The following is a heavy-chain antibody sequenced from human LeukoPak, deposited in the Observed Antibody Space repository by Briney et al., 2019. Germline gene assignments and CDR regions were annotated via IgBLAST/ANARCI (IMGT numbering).Heavy chain of an antibody. D-gene: IGHD2-21*01. J-gene: IGHJ4*02. CDR1: VFTLSSYG. CDR2: MRYDGSNK. V-gene: IGHV3-30*02. CDR3: ANSICGGDCYSIDY. Sequence: GGSLRLSCAVSVFTLSSYGTHWVRHPPGKGLEWLAFMRYDGSNKYYADCVKGRFTISRDNSKNTLYLQMNSLRAEDTAVYYCANSICGGDCYSIDYWGQGTLVSVSS.